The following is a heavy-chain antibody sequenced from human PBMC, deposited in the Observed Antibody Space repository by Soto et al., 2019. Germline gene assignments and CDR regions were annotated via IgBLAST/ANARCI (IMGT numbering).Heavy chain of an antibody. CDR1: GFTFSSYW. CDR3: ARGGFSGSGSLIQGDY. D-gene: IGHD3-10*01. V-gene: IGHV3-74*01. CDR2: IKSDGSNI. Sequence: EVQLVESGGGLVQPGGSLRLSCAASGFTFSSYWMHWVRQAPGKGLVWVSRIKSDGSNINYADSVKGRFTISRDNAKNTLYLQMNSLRAEDTAIYYWARGGFSGSGSLIQGDYGGQGTLVTVSS. J-gene: IGHJ4*02.